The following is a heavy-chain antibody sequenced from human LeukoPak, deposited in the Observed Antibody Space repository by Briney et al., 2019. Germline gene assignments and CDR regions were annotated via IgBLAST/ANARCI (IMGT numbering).Heavy chain of an antibody. D-gene: IGHD3-16*01. J-gene: IGHJ4*02. CDR3: ASSPLRLRNYFDY. V-gene: IGHV3-48*03. CDR2: ISSSGSTI. CDR1: GFTFSSYE. Sequence: GGSLRLSCAASGFTFSSYEMNWVRQAPGKGLEWVSYISSSGSTIYYADSVKGRFTISRDNAKNSLYLQMNSLRAEDTAVHYCASSPLRLRNYFDYWGQGTLVTVSS.